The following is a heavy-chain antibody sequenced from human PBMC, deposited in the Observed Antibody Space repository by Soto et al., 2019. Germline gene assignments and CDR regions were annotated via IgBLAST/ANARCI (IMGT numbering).Heavy chain of an antibody. V-gene: IGHV1-69*01. Sequence: QVQLVQSGAEVKKPGSSVKVSCKASGDTDTNYVISWVRQAPGQGLEWMGGIFPKFGTTYSAQKLQDRLTITADESTSTVYMQLSSLILDDTAVYYCEAEMTFGKLSVVWGQGTMVTVSS. D-gene: IGHD3-16*02. CDR2: IFPKFGTT. CDR3: EAEMTFGKLSVV. CDR1: GDTDTNYV. J-gene: IGHJ6*02.